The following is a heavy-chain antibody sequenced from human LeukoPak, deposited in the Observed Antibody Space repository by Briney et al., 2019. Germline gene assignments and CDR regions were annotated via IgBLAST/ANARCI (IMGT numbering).Heavy chain of an antibody. V-gene: IGHV1-2*02. CDR3: ARDLDIAVAGYFDY. J-gene: IGHJ4*02. CDR1: GYTFTRYY. Sequence: ASVKVSCKASGYTFTRYYMHWVRQAPGQGLEWMGWINPNSGGTNYAQKFQGRVTMTRDTSVSTAYMELSRLRSDDTAVYYCARDLDIAVAGYFDYWGQGTLVTVSS. CDR2: INPNSGGT. D-gene: IGHD6-19*01.